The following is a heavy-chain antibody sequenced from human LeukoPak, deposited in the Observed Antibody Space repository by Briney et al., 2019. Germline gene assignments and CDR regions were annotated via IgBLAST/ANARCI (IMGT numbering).Heavy chain of an antibody. V-gene: IGHV4-30-2*01. CDR2: IYHSGST. CDR1: GGSISSGGYS. Sequence: SQTLSLTCAVSGGSISSGGYSWSWIRQPPGKGLEWIGYIYHSGSTYYNPSLKSRVTISVDRSKNQFSLKLSSVTAADTAVYYCARGSDDILTGYHFDYWGQGTLVTVSS. D-gene: IGHD3-9*01. CDR3: ARGSDDILTGYHFDY. J-gene: IGHJ4*02.